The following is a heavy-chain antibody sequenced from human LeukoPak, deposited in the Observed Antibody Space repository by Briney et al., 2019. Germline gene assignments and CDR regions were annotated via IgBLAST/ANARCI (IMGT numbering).Heavy chain of an antibody. J-gene: IGHJ6*03. V-gene: IGHV1-18*01. CDR1: GYAFTSYG. CDR3: ARGRAPYYMDV. Sequence: ASVKVSCKASGYAFTSYGISWGREPPGQGLEWMGWISTYNGNTNYAQKLQGRVTMTTDTSTRTAYMELRSLRSDDTAVYYCARGRAPYYMDVWGKGTTVTVSS. CDR2: ISTYNGNT.